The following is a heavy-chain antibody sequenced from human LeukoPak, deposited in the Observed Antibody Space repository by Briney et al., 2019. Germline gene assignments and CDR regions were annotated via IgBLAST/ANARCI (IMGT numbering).Heavy chain of an antibody. V-gene: IGHV4-34*01. Sequence: SETLSLTCAVYGGSFSGYYWSWIRQPPGKGLEWIGEINHSGSTNYNPSLKRRVTISVDTSKNQFSLKLSSVTAADTAVYYCARGHLKYSSSYLYYFDYWGQGTLVTVSS. J-gene: IGHJ4*02. D-gene: IGHD6-13*01. CDR2: INHSGST. CDR1: GGSFSGYY. CDR3: ARGHLKYSSSYLYYFDY.